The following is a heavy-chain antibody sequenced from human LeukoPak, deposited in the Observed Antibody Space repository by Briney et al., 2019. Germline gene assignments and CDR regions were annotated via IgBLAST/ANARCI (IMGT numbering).Heavy chain of an antibody. V-gene: IGHV1-2*02. D-gene: IGHD3-22*01. CDR3: ARLTMIVVTDAFDI. CDR1: GYTFTGYY. Sequence: AASVKVSCKASGYTFTGYYMHWVRQAPGQGLEWMGWINPNSGGTNYAQKFQGRVTMTRDTSISTAYMELSRPRSDDTAVYYCARLTMIVVTDAFDIWGQGTMVTVSS. J-gene: IGHJ3*02. CDR2: INPNSGGT.